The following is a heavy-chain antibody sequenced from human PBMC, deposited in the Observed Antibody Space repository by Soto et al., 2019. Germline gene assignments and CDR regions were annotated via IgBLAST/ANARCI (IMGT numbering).Heavy chain of an antibody. V-gene: IGHV1-18*01. D-gene: IGHD6-6*01. CDR3: ARGRKTARLLDNNGMDV. CDR2: ISAYNGNT. J-gene: IGHJ6*02. CDR1: GYTFTSYG. Sequence: GASVKVSCKASGYTFTSYGISWVRQAPGQGLEWMGWISAYNGNTNYAQKLQGRVTMTTDTSTSTAYMGLSSVTAADTAVYFCARGRKTARLLDNNGMDVWGQGTTVTVSS.